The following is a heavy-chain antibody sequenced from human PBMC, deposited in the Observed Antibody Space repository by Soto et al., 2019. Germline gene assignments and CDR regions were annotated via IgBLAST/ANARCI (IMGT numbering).Heavy chain of an antibody. CDR1: GFTFSSYS. Sequence: GSLRLSCAASGFTFSSYSMSWVRQAPGKGLEWVSYISSSSSTIYYADSVKGRFTISRDNAKNSLYLQMNSLRDEDTAVYYCASYIVYYVISGFYFYYYCLDVCGKVITF. CDR3: ASYIVYYVISGFYFYYYCLDV. J-gene: IGHJ6*04. CDR2: ISSSSSTI. V-gene: IGHV3-48*02. D-gene: IGHD3-22*01.